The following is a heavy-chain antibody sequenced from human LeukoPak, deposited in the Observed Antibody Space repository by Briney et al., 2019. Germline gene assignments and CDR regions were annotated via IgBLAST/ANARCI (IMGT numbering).Heavy chain of an antibody. CDR3: ARGFGRYFDWPGWFDP. CDR2: IYHSGST. J-gene: IGHJ5*02. D-gene: IGHD3-9*01. CDR1: GGSISSSSYS. V-gene: IGHV4-30-2*01. Sequence: SETLSLTCTVSGGSISSSSYSWSWIRQPPGKGLEWIGYIYHSGSTYYNPSPKSRATISVDRSKNQFSLKLSSVTAADTAVYYCARGFGRYFDWPGWFDPWGQGTLVTVSS.